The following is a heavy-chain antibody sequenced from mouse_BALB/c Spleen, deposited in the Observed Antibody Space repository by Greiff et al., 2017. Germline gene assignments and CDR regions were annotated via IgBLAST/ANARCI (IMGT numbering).Heavy chain of an antibody. Sequence: QVQLQQSGPELVKPGASVRISCKASGYTFTSYYIHWVKQRPGQGLEWIGWIYPGNVNTKYNEKFKGKATLTADKSSSTAYMQLSSLTSEDSAVYVCARWKYDYYAMDYWGQGTSVTVSS. CDR2: IYPGNVNT. J-gene: IGHJ4*01. D-gene: IGHD2-14*01. CDR3: ARWKYDYYAMDY. V-gene: IGHV1S56*01. CDR1: GYTFTSYY.